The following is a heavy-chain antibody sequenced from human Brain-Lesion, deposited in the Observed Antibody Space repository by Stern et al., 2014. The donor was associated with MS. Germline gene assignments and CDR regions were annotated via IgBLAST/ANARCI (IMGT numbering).Heavy chain of an antibody. J-gene: IGHJ4*02. CDR2: IKQDGSEK. V-gene: IGHV3-7*01. CDR1: GFPFCNYW. D-gene: IGHD5-12*01. CDR3: ARERGYSGYDWLFDY. Sequence: EVQLVQSGGGLVQPGGSLRLSCGASGFPFCNYWMSWVRQAPGEGLEWVANIKQDGSEKYYVDSVKGRFTISRDNARNSLYLEMNSLRAEETAVYYCARERGYSGYDWLFDYWGQGSLVTVSS.